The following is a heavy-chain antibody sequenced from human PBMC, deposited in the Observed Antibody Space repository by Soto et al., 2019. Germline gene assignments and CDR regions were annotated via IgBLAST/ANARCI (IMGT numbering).Heavy chain of an antibody. CDR3: AKVRLPAATFPLLYYFDY. V-gene: IGHV3-23*01. D-gene: IGHD2-2*01. CDR1: GFTFSSYA. CDR2: ISGSGGST. J-gene: IGHJ4*02. Sequence: GGSLRLSCAASGFTFSSYAMSWVRQAPGKGLEWVSAISGSGGSTYYADSVKGRFTISRDNSKNTLYLQMNSLRAEDTAVYYCAKVRLPAATFPLLYYFDYWGQGTLVTVSS.